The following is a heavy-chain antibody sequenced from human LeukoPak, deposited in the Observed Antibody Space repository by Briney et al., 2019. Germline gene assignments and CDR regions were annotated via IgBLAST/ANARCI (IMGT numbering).Heavy chain of an antibody. CDR2: IYYSGST. J-gene: IGHJ4*02. CDR1: GGSISSYY. Sequence: LETLSLTCTVSGGSISSYYWSWIRQPPGKGLEWIGYIYYSGSTNYNPSLKSRVTISVDTSKNQFSLKLSSVTAADTAVYYCARLEEYQLLYWGQGTLVTVSS. V-gene: IGHV4-59*08. D-gene: IGHD2-2*01. CDR3: ARLEEYQLLY.